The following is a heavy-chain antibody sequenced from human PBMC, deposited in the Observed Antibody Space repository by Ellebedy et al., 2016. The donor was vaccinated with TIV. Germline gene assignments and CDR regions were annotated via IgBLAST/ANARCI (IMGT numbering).Heavy chain of an antibody. J-gene: IGHJ3*01. CDR1: GYTFSYSA. Sequence: ASVKVSXXASGYTFSYSALHWVRQAPGQGLEWVGWIDADNGYTRYSQTFQGRITLTRDTSANTAYMELNSLRSEDTAVYFCARNIMLTVATYGLDLWGQGTMVTVSS. V-gene: IGHV1-3*01. D-gene: IGHD4-17*01. CDR2: IDADNGYT. CDR3: ARNIMLTVATYGLDL.